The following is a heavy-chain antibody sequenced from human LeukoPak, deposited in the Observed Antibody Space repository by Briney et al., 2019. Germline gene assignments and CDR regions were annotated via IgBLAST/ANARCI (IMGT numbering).Heavy chain of an antibody. CDR3: ARDRDYYSYMDV. CDR1: GFTFSSYR. D-gene: IGHD5-24*01. CDR2: ISIISSYK. Sequence: KPGGSLRLSYAASGFTFSSYRINWVRQAPGKGREGVSSISIISSYKYYADSVKGRFTISRTNAKNSLYLQMNSLRAEETAVYYCARDRDYYSYMDVWGKGTTVTVSS. V-gene: IGHV3-21*01. J-gene: IGHJ6*03.